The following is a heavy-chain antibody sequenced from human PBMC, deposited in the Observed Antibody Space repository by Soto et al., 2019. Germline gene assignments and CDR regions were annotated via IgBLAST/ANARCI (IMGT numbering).Heavy chain of an antibody. CDR1: GFTFSSYE. V-gene: IGHV3-48*03. J-gene: IGHJ4*02. CDR2: ISSSGSTI. CDR3: ARDLSGQQLVFDY. Sequence: GGSLRLSCAASGFTFSSYEMNWVRQAPGKGLEWVSYISSSGSTIYYADSVKDRFTISRDNAKNSLYLQMNSLRAEDTAVYYCARDLSGQQLVFDYWGQGTLVTVSS. D-gene: IGHD6-13*01.